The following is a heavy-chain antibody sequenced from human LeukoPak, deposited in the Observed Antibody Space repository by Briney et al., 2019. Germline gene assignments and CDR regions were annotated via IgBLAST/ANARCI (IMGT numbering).Heavy chain of an antibody. CDR2: ISASGGSK. V-gene: IGHV3-23*01. CDR1: GFTFNNFA. J-gene: IGHJ4*01. CDR3: AKDETRGGVYYFTD. D-gene: IGHD3-10*01. Sequence: GGSLRLSCAASGFTFNNFAMTWARQAPGRPLEWVSSISASGGSKYHASAVEGRFTVSRDNANNTLFLQMDNLRAEDTALYYCAKDETRGGVYYFTDWGHGALVTVS.